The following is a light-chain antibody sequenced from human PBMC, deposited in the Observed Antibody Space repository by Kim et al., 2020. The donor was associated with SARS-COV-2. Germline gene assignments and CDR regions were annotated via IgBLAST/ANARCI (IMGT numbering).Light chain of an antibody. CDR3: QQYNDWPLLT. CDR2: GAS. Sequence: EIVMTQSPATLSVSPGERGTLSCRASQSVSSKLAWYQQKPGQAPRLLIYGASTRATDVSDRFSGSGSGTEFTLTIRSLQSEDLAVYYCQQYNDWPLLTFGGGTKVDIK. CDR1: QSVSSK. J-gene: IGKJ4*01. V-gene: IGKV3-15*01.